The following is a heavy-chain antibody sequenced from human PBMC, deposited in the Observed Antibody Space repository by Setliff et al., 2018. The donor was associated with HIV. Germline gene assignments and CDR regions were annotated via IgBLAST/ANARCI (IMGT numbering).Heavy chain of an antibody. V-gene: IGHV3-20*04. CDR1: GFTFDDYA. J-gene: IGHJ4*02. CDR3: ARDRRRRTLAGIGSYFDY. D-gene: IGHD6-19*01. CDR2: INSDGSIT. Sequence: GGSLRLSCAASGFTFDDYAMHWVRQAPGKGLEWVSGINSDGSITDYADSVKGRFTISRDNSKDTLFLQMNSLRAEDTAMYYCARDRRRRTLAGIGSYFDYWGQGTMVTVSS.